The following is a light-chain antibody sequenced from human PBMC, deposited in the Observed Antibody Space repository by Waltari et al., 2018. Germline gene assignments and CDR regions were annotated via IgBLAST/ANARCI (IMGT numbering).Light chain of an antibody. V-gene: IGLV2-23*01. CDR2: EGT. CDR1: TSDVVTYSL. Sequence: QSALTQPASVSGSPGQSITISCAGATSDVVTYSLVSWYQQHPGNPPKLMIHEGTQRPSGISNRFSGSNSDNTAYLTISGLQFEDEAYYYCCSYAGSSPLFGGGTRVTVL. J-gene: IGLJ3*02. CDR3: CSYAGSSPL.